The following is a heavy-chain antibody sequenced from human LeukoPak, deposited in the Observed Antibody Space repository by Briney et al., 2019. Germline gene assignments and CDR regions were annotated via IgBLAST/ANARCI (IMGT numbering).Heavy chain of an antibody. CDR3: AKLDYGDYRPSYVDY. CDR2: ISGSGGST. D-gene: IGHD4-17*01. Sequence: GGSLRLSCAASGFTLSSYNMKWVRQAPGKGLEWVSVISGSGGSTYYADSVKGRFTISRDNSKNTLFLQMNSLRAEDTAVYYCAKLDYGDYRPSYVDYWGQGTLVTVSS. J-gene: IGHJ4*02. CDR1: GFTLSSYN. V-gene: IGHV3-23*01.